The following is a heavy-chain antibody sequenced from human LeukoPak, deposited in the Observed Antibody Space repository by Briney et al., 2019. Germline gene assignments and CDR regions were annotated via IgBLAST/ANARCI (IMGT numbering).Heavy chain of an antibody. J-gene: IGHJ5*02. V-gene: IGHV1-69*05. D-gene: IGHD3-10*01. CDR3: ARDAPPGVRGVIRWFDP. CDR2: IIPIFGTP. CDR1: GGTFSSYA. Sequence: GASVKVSCKASGGTFSSYAISWVRQAPGQGLERMGRIIPIFGTPNYAQKFQGRVTITTDESTSTAYMELSSLRSEDTAVYYCARDAPPGVRGVIRWFDPWGQGTLVTVSS.